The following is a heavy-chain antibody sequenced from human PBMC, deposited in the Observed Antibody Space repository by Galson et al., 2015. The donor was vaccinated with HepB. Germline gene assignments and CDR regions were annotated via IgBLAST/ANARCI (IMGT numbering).Heavy chain of an antibody. Sequence: LSLTCVVSGGSISSGGYSWSWIRQPPGKGLEWIGYMYHDGSTYYNPSLKSRVTISVDRSKNQFSLKLNSVTAADTAVYYCARVGYYYSDMDVWGQGTLVTVS. CDR1: GGSISSGGYS. CDR3: ARVGYYYSDMDV. J-gene: IGHJ6*02. CDR2: MYHDGST. V-gene: IGHV4-30-2*01.